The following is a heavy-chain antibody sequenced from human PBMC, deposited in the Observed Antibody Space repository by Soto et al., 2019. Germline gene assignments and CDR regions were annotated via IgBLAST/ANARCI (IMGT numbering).Heavy chain of an antibody. CDR1: GFTFSTYW. V-gene: IGHV3-7*03. CDR3: ARAQRVGYHYEGHYFDY. J-gene: IGHJ4*02. Sequence: VGSLRLSCAASGFTFSTYWMTWLRQAPGKGLEWVATIKQDGSEKFYADSVKGRFTVSRDTDTKSLYLQMNSLRAEDTAVYYCARAQRVGYHYEGHYFDYWGQGILVTVSS. CDR2: IKQDGSEK. D-gene: IGHD3-22*01.